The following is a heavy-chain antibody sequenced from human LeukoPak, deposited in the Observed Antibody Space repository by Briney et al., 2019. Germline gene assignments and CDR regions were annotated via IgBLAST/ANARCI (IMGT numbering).Heavy chain of an antibody. J-gene: IGHJ4*02. Sequence: ASVKVSCKASGYTFTGYYIHWVRQAPGQGLEWMGWINPNSGGTNYAQKFQGRDTMTKDTSITTAYMELSRLRSDDTAVYYWARDLGGGLDTSLVIYWGQGTLVTVSS. D-gene: IGHD5-18*01. CDR2: INPNSGGT. CDR1: GYTFTGYY. V-gene: IGHV1-2*02. CDR3: ARDLGGGLDTSLVIY.